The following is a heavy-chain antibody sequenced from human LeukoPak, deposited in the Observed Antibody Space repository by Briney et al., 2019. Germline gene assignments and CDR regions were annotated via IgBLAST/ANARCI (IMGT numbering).Heavy chain of an antibody. CDR1: GFTFSSYA. V-gene: IGHV3-23*01. J-gene: IGHJ4*02. D-gene: IGHD3-16*01. CDR2: ISGSGGST. Sequence: GGSLRLSCAASGFTFSSYAMSWVRQAPGKGLEWVSAISGSGGSTYYADSVKGRFTISRDNSKNTLYLQMNSLRAEDTAVYYCANGPWGAGGFDYWGQGTLVTVSS. CDR3: ANGPWGAGGFDY.